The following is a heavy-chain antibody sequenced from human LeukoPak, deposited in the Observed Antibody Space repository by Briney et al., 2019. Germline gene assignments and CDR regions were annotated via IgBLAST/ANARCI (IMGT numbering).Heavy chain of an antibody. CDR3: AREKYCGGDCYFFDY. D-gene: IGHD2-21*02. CDR2: INSDGSST. J-gene: IGHJ4*02. V-gene: IGHV3-74*01. CDR1: GFTFSSYW. Sequence: GGSLRLSCAASGFTFSSYWMHRVRQAPGKGLVWVSRINSDGSSTSYADSVKGRFTISRDNAKNTLYLQMNSLRAEDTAVYYCAREKYCGGDCYFFDYWGQGTLVTVSS.